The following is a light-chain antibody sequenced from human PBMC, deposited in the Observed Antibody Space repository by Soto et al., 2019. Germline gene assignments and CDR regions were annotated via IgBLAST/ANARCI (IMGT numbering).Light chain of an antibody. CDR2: AAS. Sequence: DIQLTQSPSFLSASVGDRVTITCRASQGISSDLAWYQQKPGNAPKLLIYAASTLQSGVPSRFSGSGSGTEFTLTISSLQPDDVATYYCQQLKSYPFTFGPGTKVDIK. J-gene: IGKJ3*01. V-gene: IGKV1-9*01. CDR3: QQLKSYPFT. CDR1: QGISSD.